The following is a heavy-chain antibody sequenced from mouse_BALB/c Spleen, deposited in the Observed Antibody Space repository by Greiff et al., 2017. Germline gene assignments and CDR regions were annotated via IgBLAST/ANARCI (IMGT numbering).Heavy chain of an antibody. CDR2: INPYNGDT. J-gene: IGHJ2*01. CDR1: GYSFTGYF. Sequence: VQLKESGPELVKPGASVKISCKASGYSFTGYFMNWVKQSHGKSLEWIGRINPYNGDTFYNQKFKGKATLTVDKTSSTAHMELLSLTSEDSAVYYCGRGLRREYYFDNWGQGTTLTVSS. V-gene: IGHV1-37*01. CDR3: GRGLRREYYFDN. D-gene: IGHD2-4*01.